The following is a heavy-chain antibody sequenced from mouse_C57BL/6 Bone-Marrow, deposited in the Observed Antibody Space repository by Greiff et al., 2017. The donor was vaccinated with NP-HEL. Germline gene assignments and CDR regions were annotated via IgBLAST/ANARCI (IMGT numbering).Heavy chain of an antibody. D-gene: IGHD3-2*02. CDR3: ARPDSSGSSFAY. CDR2: IWSGGST. CDR1: GFSLTSYG. J-gene: IGHJ3*01. V-gene: IGHV2-2*01. Sequence: QVQLKESGPGLVQPSQSLSITCTVSGFSLTSYGVHWVRQSPGKGLEWLGVIWSGGSTDYNAAFIFRLSISKDNSKSQVFFKMNSLQADDTAIYYCARPDSSGSSFAYWGQGTLVTVSA.